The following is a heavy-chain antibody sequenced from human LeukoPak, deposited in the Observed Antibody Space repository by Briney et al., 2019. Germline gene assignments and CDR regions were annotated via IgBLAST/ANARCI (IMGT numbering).Heavy chain of an antibody. J-gene: IGHJ4*02. CDR1: GFTFSSYA. CDR3: AKVSGGYIQAGYFDY. V-gene: IGHV3-23*01. CDR2: ISGSGGST. Sequence: PGGSLRLSCAASGFTFSSYAMSWVRQAPGKGLEWVSAISGSGGSTYYADSVKGRFTISRDNSKNTLYLQMNSPRAEDTAVYYCAKVSGGYIQAGYFDYWGQGTLVTVSS. D-gene: IGHD5-18*01.